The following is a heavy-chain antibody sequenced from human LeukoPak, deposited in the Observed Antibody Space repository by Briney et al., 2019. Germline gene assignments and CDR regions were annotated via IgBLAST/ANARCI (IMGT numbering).Heavy chain of an antibody. D-gene: IGHD1-26*01. CDR3: ARDLWRWGILGATNPPLDY. CDR2: INWNGGST. J-gene: IGHJ4*02. Sequence: GGSLRLSCAASGFTFDDYGMSWVRQAPGKGLEWVSGINWNGGSTGYADSVKGRFTISRDNAKNSLYLQMNSLRAEDTALYYCARDLWRWGILGATNPPLDYWGQGTLVTVSS. V-gene: IGHV3-20*04. CDR1: GFTFDDYG.